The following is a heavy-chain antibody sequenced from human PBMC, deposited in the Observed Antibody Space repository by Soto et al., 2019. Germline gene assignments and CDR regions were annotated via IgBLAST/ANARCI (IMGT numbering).Heavy chain of an antibody. CDR3: AKDQGIAASHGID. CDR1: GFTFNNYG. CDR2: ISNDGSDK. J-gene: IGHJ3*01. Sequence: QVQLVESGGGVVQPGRSLRLSCAASGFTFNNYGMHWVRQAPGKGLEWVAVISNDGSDKYYADSVKGRLTISRDNSKSTVYLHMNSLRAEDTAVDYCAKDQGIAASHGIDWGQGTMVTVSS. V-gene: IGHV3-30*18. D-gene: IGHD6-13*01.